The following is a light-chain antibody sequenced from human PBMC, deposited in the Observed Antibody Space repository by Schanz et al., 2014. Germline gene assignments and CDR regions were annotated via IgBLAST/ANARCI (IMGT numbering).Light chain of an antibody. CDR2: DVS. V-gene: IGLV2-14*03. Sequence: QSALTQPASVSGSPGQSITISCTGTSSDVGRYNFVSWYQQHPDKAPKLMIYDVSNRPSGVSNRFSGSKSANTASLTISGLQAEDDTDYYCCSYAGSYTWVFGGGTKLTVL. CDR3: CSYAGSYTWV. J-gene: IGLJ3*02. CDR1: SSDVGRYNF.